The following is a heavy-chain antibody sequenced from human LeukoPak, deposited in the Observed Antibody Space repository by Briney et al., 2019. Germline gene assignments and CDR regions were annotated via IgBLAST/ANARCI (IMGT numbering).Heavy chain of an antibody. D-gene: IGHD5-18*01. J-gene: IGHJ4*02. Sequence: GGSLRLSCATSGFTFNDHYLGWVRQAPGKGLEWVSDISGSGGSTYYADSVKGRFTISRDNSKNTMYLQMNSLRAEDTAVYYCAKRIQSAMAMGYWGQGTLVTVSS. V-gene: IGHV3-23*01. CDR2: ISGSGGST. CDR1: GFTFNDHY. CDR3: AKRIQSAMAMGY.